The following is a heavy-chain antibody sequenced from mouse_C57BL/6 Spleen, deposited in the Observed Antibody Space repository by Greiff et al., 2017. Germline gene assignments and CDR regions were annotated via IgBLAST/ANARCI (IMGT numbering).Heavy chain of an antibody. CDR1: GYTFTSYW. V-gene: IGHV1-64*01. Sequence: VQLQQPGAELVKPGASVKLSCTASGYTFTSYWMHWVKQRPGPGLEWIGMVHPNSGSTNYNEKFKSKATLTVDKSSSTAYMQLSSLTSEDSAVYYCARKEDYDYYFDYWGQGTTLTVSS. CDR2: VHPNSGST. J-gene: IGHJ2*01. CDR3: ARKEDYDYYFDY. D-gene: IGHD2-4*01.